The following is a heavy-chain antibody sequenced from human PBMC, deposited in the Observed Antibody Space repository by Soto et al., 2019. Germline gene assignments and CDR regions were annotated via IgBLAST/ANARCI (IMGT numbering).Heavy chain of an antibody. Sequence: QVQLVESGGGVVQPGRSLRLSCAASGFTFSSYAMHWVRQAPGKGLEWVAVISYDGSNKYYSDSVKGRFTISRDNSKNTLYLQMTSLRAEDTAVYYCASDYAWGQGTMVTVSS. V-gene: IGHV3-30-3*01. D-gene: IGHD4-17*01. J-gene: IGHJ5*02. CDR3: ASDYA. CDR2: ISYDGSNK. CDR1: GFTFSSYA.